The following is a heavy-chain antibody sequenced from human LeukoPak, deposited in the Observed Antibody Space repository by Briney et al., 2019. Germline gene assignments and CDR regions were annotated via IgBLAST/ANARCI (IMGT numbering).Heavy chain of an antibody. J-gene: IGHJ6*01. Sequence: PGGSLRLSCAASGFTFSSYAMSWVRQAPGKGLEWVSGISGSGGDTYYADSVRGRFTVSRDNSKSTLYLQMISLGVEDTAVYYCAKVRYDSTGYYYTYFYYGMDVWGQGTTVTVSS. CDR2: ISGSGGDT. CDR1: GFTFSSYA. CDR3: AKVRYDSTGYYYTYFYYGMDV. V-gene: IGHV3-23*01. D-gene: IGHD3-22*01.